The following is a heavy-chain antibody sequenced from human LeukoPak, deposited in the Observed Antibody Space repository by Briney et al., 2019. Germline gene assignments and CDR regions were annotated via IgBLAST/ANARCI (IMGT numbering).Heavy chain of an antibody. J-gene: IGHJ5*02. V-gene: IGHV1-69*13. CDR1: GGTFSSYA. CDR2: IIPIFGTA. D-gene: IGHD2-2*01. CDR3: ARVSVVPAAMGTWFDP. Sequence: ASVKVSCKASGGTFSSYAISLVRQAPGQGLEWMGGIIPIFGTANYAQKFQGRVTITADESTSTAYMELSSLRSEDTAVYYCARVSVVPAAMGTWFDPWGQGTLVTVSS.